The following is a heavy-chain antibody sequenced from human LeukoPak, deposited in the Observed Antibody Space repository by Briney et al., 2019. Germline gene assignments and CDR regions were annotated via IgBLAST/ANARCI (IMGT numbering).Heavy chain of an antibody. J-gene: IGHJ4*02. V-gene: IGHV4-39*07. D-gene: IGHD3-22*01. CDR3: AREAINGDYYDSSGFDDY. CDR2: IYYSGST. CDR1: GGSISSSSYY. Sequence: SETLSLNCTVSGGSISSSSYYWGWIRQPPGKGLEWIGSIYYSGSTYYNPSLKSRVTISVDTSKNQFSLKLSSVTAADTAVYYCAREAINGDYYDSSGFDDYWGQGTLVTVSS.